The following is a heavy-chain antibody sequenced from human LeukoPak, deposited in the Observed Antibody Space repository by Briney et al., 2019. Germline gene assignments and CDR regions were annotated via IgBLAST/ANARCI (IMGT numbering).Heavy chain of an antibody. J-gene: IGHJ4*02. CDR2: ISGSGGST. V-gene: IGHV3-23*01. CDR3: AKDPATYYYDSTGLPPPREIDY. Sequence: PGGSLRLSCAASGFTFSSYAMSWVRQAPGKGLEWVSAISGSGGSTYYADSVKGRFTISRDNSKNTLYLQMNSLRAEDTAVYYCAKDPATYYYDSTGLPPPREIDYWGQGTLVTVSS. D-gene: IGHD3-22*01. CDR1: GFTFSSYA.